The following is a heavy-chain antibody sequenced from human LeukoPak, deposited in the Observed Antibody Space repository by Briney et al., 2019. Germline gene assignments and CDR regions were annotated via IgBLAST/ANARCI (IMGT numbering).Heavy chain of an antibody. CDR1: GFTFSNYA. CDR3: AKNIGRSSSSVGHYYYYYMDV. CDR2: ISWDGGST. D-gene: IGHD6-6*01. Sequence: GGSLRLSCAVSGFTFSNYAMHWVRQAPGKGLEWVSLISWDGGSTYYADSVKGRFTISRDNSKNSLYLQMNSLRAEDTALYYCAKNIGRSSSSVGHYYYYYMDVWGKGTTVTVSS. V-gene: IGHV3-43D*03. J-gene: IGHJ6*03.